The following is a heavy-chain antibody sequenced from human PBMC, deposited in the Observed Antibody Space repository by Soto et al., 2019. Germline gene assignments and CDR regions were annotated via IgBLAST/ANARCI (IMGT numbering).Heavy chain of an antibody. CDR1: GGSFSGYY. V-gene: IGHV4-34*01. CDR3: ASVGYTYGFDY. Sequence: SETLSLTCAVYGGSFSGYYWTWIRQPPGKGLDWIGEINHSGSTNYNPSLKSRVTISLDTSKNQFSLNLSSVTAAGTAVYYCASVGYTYGFDYWGQGTLVTVSS. J-gene: IGHJ4*02. D-gene: IGHD5-18*01. CDR2: INHSGST.